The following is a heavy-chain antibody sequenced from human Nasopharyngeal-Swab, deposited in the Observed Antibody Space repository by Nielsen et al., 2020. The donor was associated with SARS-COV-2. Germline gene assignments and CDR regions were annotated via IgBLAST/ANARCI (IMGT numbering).Heavy chain of an antibody. CDR2: IRSKADSYAT. CDR3: TRHHVAPSMDV. Sequence: GGSLRLSCAASGFTFSSYWMSWVRQASGKGLEWVGRIRSKADSYATTYDASVSGRFTISRDDSKKTAYLQMNSLKTEDTAVYYCTRHHVAPSMDVWGPGTTVTVSS. D-gene: IGHD2-15*01. CDR1: GFTFSSYW. V-gene: IGHV3-73*01. J-gene: IGHJ6*02.